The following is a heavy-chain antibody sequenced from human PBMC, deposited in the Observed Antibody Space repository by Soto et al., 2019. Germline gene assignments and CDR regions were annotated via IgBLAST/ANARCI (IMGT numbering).Heavy chain of an antibody. V-gene: IGHV4-34*01. CDR3: ARGREYYGSGSYPTKNYGMDV. CDR1: GGSFSGYY. D-gene: IGHD3-10*01. Sequence: SETLSLTCAVYGGSFSGYYWSWIRQPPGKGLEWIGEINHSGSTNYNPSLKSRVTISVDTSKDQFSLKLSSVTAADTAVYYCARGREYYGSGSYPTKNYGMDVWGQGTTVTVSS. CDR2: INHSGST. J-gene: IGHJ6*02.